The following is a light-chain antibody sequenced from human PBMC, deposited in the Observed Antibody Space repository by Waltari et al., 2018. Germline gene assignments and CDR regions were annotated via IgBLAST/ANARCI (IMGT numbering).Light chain of an antibody. CDR3: QQYNSYSLLT. V-gene: IGKV1-5*03. CDR2: EAS. Sequence: DIRMTQSPSTLSASAGDRVITYCRASQSISKWLAWYQQKPGKAPKLLTYEASTLQSGVPSRFSGTGSGTDFTLTISSLQPDDFATYYCQQYNSYSLLTFGGGTKVEIK. J-gene: IGKJ4*01. CDR1: QSISKW.